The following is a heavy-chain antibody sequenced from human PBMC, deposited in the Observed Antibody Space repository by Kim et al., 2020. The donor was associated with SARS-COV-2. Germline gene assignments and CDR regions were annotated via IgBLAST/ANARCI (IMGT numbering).Heavy chain of an antibody. CDR3: TSMVRGSPV. CDR2: GST. D-gene: IGHD3-10*01. V-gene: IGHV3-64D*06. Sequence: GSTYYADSVKGRFTISRDNSKNTLYLQMSSLRAEDTAVYYATSMVRGSPVWGQGTLVTVSS. J-gene: IGHJ4*02.